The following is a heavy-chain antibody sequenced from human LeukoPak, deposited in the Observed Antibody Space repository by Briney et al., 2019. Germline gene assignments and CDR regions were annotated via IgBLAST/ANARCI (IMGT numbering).Heavy chain of an antibody. Sequence: EASLKVSCKASGYTFTIFDINWVRQAPGQGLAWVGWMNPKTGDTVYAQNFQGRVTMTRDTSLGTAYMELNSLRSEDTAVYYCAKGAIFGVTIRGYGMDVWGQGTSVTVSS. D-gene: IGHD3-3*01. J-gene: IGHJ6*02. CDR2: MNPKTGDT. CDR1: GYTFTIFD. V-gene: IGHV1-8*01. CDR3: AKGAIFGVTIRGYGMDV.